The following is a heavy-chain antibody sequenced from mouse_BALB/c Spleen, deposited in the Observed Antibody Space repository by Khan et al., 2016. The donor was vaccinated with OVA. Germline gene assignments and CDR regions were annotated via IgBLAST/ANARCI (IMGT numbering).Heavy chain of an antibody. CDR2: IRSKTNNFAT. Sequence: QLLETGGGLVQPKGSLKLSCAASAFTFNTNAMNWVRHAPGKGLEWVARIRSKTNNFATYYAEPVKDRFTNSRDDSQSMLYLQMNHLKTEDTATYHCEEEDGYYRAWFDYWSKGTLVTVSA. CDR1: AFTFNTNA. V-gene: IGHV10S3*01. CDR3: EEEDGYYRAWFDY. J-gene: IGHJ3*01. D-gene: IGHD2-3*01.